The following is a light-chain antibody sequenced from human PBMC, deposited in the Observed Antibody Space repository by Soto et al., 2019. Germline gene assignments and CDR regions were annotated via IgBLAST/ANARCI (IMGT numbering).Light chain of an antibody. V-gene: IGLV1-44*01. CDR1: NSNIGSNT. CDR3: AASDDLLNGYV. Sequence: QSVLTQAPSASGTPGQRVNISCSGSNSNIGSNTATWYQQLPGSAPRLLIYGNNQWPSGVPDRFSGSKSGTSASLTINGLQSEDEADYYCAASDDLLNGYVFGGGTKLTVL. J-gene: IGLJ1*01. CDR2: GNN.